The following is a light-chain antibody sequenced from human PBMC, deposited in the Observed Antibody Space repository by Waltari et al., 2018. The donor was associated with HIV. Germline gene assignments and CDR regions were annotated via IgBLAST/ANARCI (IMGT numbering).Light chain of an antibody. J-gene: IGKJ2*01. CDR2: DTS. CDR1: QSISSY. Sequence: EFVLTQSPATLSLSPGEIATLSCRASQSISSYLAWSPPIPGQAPRLLIYDTSNRATVIPARFSGSGSGTDFTLTIGSLEPEDFAVYYCQQRSIWPYTFGQGTKLEIK. V-gene: IGKV3-11*01. CDR3: QQRSIWPYT.